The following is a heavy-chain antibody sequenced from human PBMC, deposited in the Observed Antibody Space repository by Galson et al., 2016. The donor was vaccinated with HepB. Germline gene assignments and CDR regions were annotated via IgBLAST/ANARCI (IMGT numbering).Heavy chain of an antibody. CDR2: INSDGTIS. CDR1: GFAFSSHW. J-gene: IGHJ5*02. V-gene: IGHV3-74*01. Sequence: SLRLSCAASGFAFSSHWMHWVRQDLGTGLVWVSRINSDGTISNYADPVKGRFTISRDNAKNTLYLQMNSLRAEDTAVYLCVRDHSVVPTTAYNWFDPWGRGTLVTVSS. CDR3: VRDHSVVPTTAYNWFDP. D-gene: IGHD4-23*01.